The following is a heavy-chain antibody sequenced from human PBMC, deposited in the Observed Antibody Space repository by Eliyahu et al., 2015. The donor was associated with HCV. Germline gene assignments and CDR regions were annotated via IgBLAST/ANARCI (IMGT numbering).Heavy chain of an antibody. J-gene: IGHJ4*02. D-gene: IGHD5-18*01. CDR2: IIPIFGTA. CDR3: ARVDTAMGRGYFDY. Sequence: EVKKPGSSVKVSCKASGGTFSSYAISWVRQAPGQGLEWMGGIIPIFGTANYAQKFQGRVTITADKSTSTAYMELSSLRSEDTAVYYCARVDTAMGRGYFDYWGQGTLVTVSS. V-gene: IGHV1-69*06. CDR1: GGTFSSYA.